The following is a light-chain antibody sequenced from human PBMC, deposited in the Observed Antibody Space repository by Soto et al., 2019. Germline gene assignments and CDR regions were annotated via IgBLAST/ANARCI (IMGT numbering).Light chain of an antibody. CDR1: SSDIGNYNY. J-gene: IGLJ2*01. CDR3: SSFTISGTPLI. Sequence: QSALTQPASVSGSPGQSITLSCTGTSSDIGNYNYVSWYQQHPGKAPKLLFYNVSNRPSGVSNRFSGSKSGNTASLTISGLQAEDEADYYCSSFTISGTPLIFGGGTKLTVL. V-gene: IGLV2-14*01. CDR2: NVS.